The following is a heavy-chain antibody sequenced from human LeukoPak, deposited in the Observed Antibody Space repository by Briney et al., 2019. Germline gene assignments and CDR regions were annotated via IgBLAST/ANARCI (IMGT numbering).Heavy chain of an antibody. Sequence: GGSLRLPYAASGLIFHNYALVWMRRAPGKGPEWVSAILGGGGTFYADAVKGRFTNSRDNSKNTLYLQMKSLRAEDTATYYCGQDPNGNYIGAFDFGGRGKMVSVSS. V-gene: IGHV3-23*01. J-gene: IGHJ3*01. CDR3: GQDPNGNYIGAFDF. CDR1: GLIFHNYA. D-gene: IGHD4-17*01. CDR2: ILGGGGT.